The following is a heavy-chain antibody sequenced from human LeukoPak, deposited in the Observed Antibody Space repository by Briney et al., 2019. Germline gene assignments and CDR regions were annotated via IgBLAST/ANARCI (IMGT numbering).Heavy chain of an antibody. CDR2: ISGSGGST. J-gene: IGHJ3*02. V-gene: IGHV3-23*01. CDR3: AKDSVVYYDSSGYPQNDAFDI. Sequence: GGSLRLSCAASGFTFSSYAMSWVRQAPGKGLEWVSAISGSGGSTYYADSVKGRFTISRDNSKNTLYLQMNSLRAEDTAVYYCAKDSVVYYDSSGYPQNDAFDIWGQGTMVIVSS. CDR1: GFTFSSYA. D-gene: IGHD3-22*01.